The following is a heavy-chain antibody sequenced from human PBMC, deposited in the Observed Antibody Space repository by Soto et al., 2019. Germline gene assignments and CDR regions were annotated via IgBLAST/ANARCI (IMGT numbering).Heavy chain of an antibody. J-gene: IGHJ5*02. Sequence: GESLKISCKGSGYSFTSYWIGWARQMPGKGLEWMGVIYPGDSDTRYSPSFQGQVTISADKSISTAYLQWSSLKASDTAMYYCARLILAAAGGPNWFDPWGQGTLVTVSS. V-gene: IGHV5-51*01. D-gene: IGHD6-13*01. CDR2: IYPGDSDT. CDR1: GYSFTSYW. CDR3: ARLILAAAGGPNWFDP.